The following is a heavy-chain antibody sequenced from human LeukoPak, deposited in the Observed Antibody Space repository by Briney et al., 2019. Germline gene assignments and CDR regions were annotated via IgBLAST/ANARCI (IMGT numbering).Heavy chain of an antibody. CDR2: IKSITHGGTT. CDR1: GFTFSSYA. D-gene: IGHD1-14*01. V-gene: IGHV3-15*01. CDR3: STDAGLRAL. Sequence: GGSLRLSCAASGFTFSSYAMSWVRQAPGKGLEWVGRIKSITHGGTTDYAAPVKGRFTISRDDSKNTLYLQMDSLKTEDTAVYYCSTDAGLRALGGQGTLVTVSS. J-gene: IGHJ4*02.